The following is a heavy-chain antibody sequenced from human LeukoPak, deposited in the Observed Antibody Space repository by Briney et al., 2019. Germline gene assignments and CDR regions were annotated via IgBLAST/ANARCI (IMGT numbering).Heavy chain of an antibody. Sequence: SETLSLTCTVSGGSISSSDYYWGWIRQPPGKGLEWIGSIYYSGSTYYNPSLKSRVTISVDTSKNQFSLKLSSVTAADTAVYYCASRRGYFFDYWGQGTLVTVSS. J-gene: IGHJ4*02. V-gene: IGHV4-39*07. CDR3: ASRRGYFFDY. CDR2: IYYSGST. CDR1: GGSISSSDYY. D-gene: IGHD5-12*01.